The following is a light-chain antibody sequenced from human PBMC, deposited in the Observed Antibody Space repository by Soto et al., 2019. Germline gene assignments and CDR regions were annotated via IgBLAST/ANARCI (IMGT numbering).Light chain of an antibody. V-gene: IGKV3-15*01. CDR1: QSVSSY. Sequence: SPATVSLKKGERATLSCRASQSVSSYLAWYQQKPGQAPRLLIYGASTRATGIPARFSGSGSGTEFTLTISSLQSEDFAVYCCQQYNNLPSFGHVRRLDI. J-gene: IGKJ5*01. CDR3: QQYNNLPS. CDR2: GAS.